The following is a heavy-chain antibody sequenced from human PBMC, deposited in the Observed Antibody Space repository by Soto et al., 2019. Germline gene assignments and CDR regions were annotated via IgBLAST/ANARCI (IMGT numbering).Heavy chain of an antibody. Sequence: GGSLRLSCAASGFTFSSYSMNWVRQAPGKGLEWVSYISSSSSTIYYADSVKGRFTISRDNAKNSLYLQMNSLRDEDTAVYYCATFTVTIMYNWFDPWGQGTLVTVSS. CDR1: GFTFSSYS. D-gene: IGHD4-17*01. J-gene: IGHJ5*02. CDR2: ISSSSSTI. CDR3: ATFTVTIMYNWFDP. V-gene: IGHV3-48*02.